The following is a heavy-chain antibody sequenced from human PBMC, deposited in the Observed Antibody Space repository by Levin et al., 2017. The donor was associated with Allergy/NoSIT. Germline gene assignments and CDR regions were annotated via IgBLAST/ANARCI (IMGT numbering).Heavy chain of an antibody. CDR2: IYYSGST. J-gene: IGHJ4*02. D-gene: IGHD3-22*01. V-gene: IGHV4-59*01. Sequence: RPSETLSLTCTVSGGSISSYYWSWIRQPPGKGLEWIGYIYYSGSTNYNPSLKSRVTISVDTSKNQFSLKLSSVTAADTAVYYCARGTYYDPSPPGYWGQGTLVTVSS. CDR1: GGSISSYY. CDR3: ARGTYYDPSPPGY.